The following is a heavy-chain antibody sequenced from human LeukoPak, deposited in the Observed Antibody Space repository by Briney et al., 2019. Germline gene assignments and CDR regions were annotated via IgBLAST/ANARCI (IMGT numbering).Heavy chain of an antibody. CDR1: GYTFTGYY. J-gene: IGHJ4*02. CDR2: INPNCGGT. V-gene: IGHV1-2*02. CDR3: ARVVGYSSSQHIDY. Sequence: ASVKVSCKASGYTFTGYYMHWVRQAPGQGLEWMGWINPNCGGTNYAQKFQGRVTMTRDTSISTAYMELSRLRSDDTAVYYCARVVGYSSSQHIDYWGQGTLVTVSS. D-gene: IGHD6-13*01.